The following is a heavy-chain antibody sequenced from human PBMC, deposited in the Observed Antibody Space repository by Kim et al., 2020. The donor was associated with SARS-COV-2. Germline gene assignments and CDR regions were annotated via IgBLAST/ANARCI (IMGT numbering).Heavy chain of an antibody. J-gene: IGHJ4*02. CDR3: ARVDSGYDYLFDY. D-gene: IGHD5-12*01. V-gene: IGHV3-21*01. Sequence: YADSGEGRFTISRDNAKNSLYLQMNSLRAEDTAVYYCARVDSGYDYLFDYWGQGTLVTVSS.